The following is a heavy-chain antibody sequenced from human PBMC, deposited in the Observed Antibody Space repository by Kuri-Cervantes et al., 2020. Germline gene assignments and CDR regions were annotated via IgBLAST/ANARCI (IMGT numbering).Heavy chain of an antibody. CDR3: ARAVGSGSYIRLDY. CDR1: GGSISSYY. D-gene: IGHD3-10*01. J-gene: IGHJ4*02. Sequence: SETLSLTCTVSGGSISSYYWSWIRQPPGKGLEWIGYIYYSGSTNYNPSLKSRVTISVDTSKNQFSLKLSSVTAADTAVYYCARAVGSGSYIRLDYWGQGTLVTVSS. V-gene: IGHV4-59*12. CDR2: IYYSGST.